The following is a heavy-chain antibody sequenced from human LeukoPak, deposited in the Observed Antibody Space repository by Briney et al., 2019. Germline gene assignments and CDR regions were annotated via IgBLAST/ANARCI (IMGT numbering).Heavy chain of an antibody. CDR3: ARVEPGAQRFGAFDI. Sequence: ASVKVSCKASGGTFSSYAISWVRQAPGQGLEWMGGIISIFGTANYAQKFQGRVTITADESTSTAYMELSSLRSEDTAVYYCARVEPGAQRFGAFDIWGQGTMVTVSS. J-gene: IGHJ3*02. CDR1: GGTFSSYA. V-gene: IGHV1-69*01. D-gene: IGHD3-10*01. CDR2: IISIFGTA.